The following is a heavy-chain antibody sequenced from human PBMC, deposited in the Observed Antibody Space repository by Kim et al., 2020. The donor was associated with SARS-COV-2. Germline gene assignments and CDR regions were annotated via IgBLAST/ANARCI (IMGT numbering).Heavy chain of an antibody. V-gene: IGHV1-8*01. J-gene: IGHJ4*02. CDR3: AISYYDILTGPNGFDY. D-gene: IGHD3-9*01. Sequence: KFQGRVTMTRNTSISTAYMELSSLRSEDTAVYYCAISYYDILTGPNGFDYWGQGTLVTVSS.